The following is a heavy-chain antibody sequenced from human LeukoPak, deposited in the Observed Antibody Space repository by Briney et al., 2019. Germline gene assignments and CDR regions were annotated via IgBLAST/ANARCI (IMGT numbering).Heavy chain of an antibody. CDR3: ATVYSGSYFGDFDY. Sequence: ASVKVSCKASGYTFTGNYMHWVRQAPGQGLEWMGRINPNSGGTNYAQKFQGRVTMTRDTSISTAYMELSRLRSDDTAVYYCATVYSGSYFGDFDYWGQGTLVTVSS. D-gene: IGHD1-26*01. V-gene: IGHV1-2*06. CDR1: GYTFTGNY. J-gene: IGHJ4*02. CDR2: INPNSGGT.